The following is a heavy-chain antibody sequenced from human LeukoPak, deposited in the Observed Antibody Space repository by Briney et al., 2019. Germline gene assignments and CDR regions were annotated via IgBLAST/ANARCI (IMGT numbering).Heavy chain of an antibody. CDR1: GGSISSGTFS. J-gene: IGHJ4*02. CDR2: IYSSGSN. CDR3: ARDSPTYYLDY. V-gene: IGHV4-31*03. Sequence: SETLSLTCTVSGGSISSGTFSWTWIRQHPGKDLEWIGYIYSSGSNFYNPSLKGRVTISVDTSKNQFSLKLSSVTAADTAVYYCARDSPTYYLDYWGQGTLVTVSS.